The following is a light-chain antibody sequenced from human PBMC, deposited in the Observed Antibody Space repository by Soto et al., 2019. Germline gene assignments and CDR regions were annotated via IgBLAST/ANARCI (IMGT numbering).Light chain of an antibody. J-gene: IGKJ1*01. Sequence: EIVLTQSPATLSLSPGERVTLSCRASQSVSAYLAWYQQRPGQAPRLLIYNASSRATGIPDRFSGSGSGTDFTLTISRLEPEDFAVYYCQQYGRSPTTFGQGTKVEIK. V-gene: IGKV3-20*01. CDR3: QQYGRSPTT. CDR2: NAS. CDR1: QSVSAY.